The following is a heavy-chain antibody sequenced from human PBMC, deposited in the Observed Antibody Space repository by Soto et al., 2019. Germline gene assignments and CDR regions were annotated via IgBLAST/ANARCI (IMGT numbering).Heavy chain of an antibody. J-gene: IGHJ4*02. V-gene: IGHV3-64D*06. CDR2: ISSNGGST. CDR3: VKDRYVDY. CDR1: GFTFSNYA. Sequence: GGSLRLSCSVFGFTFSNYAMHWVRQAPGKGLQYVSSISSNGGSTYYADSVKGRFTISRDSSKNTLYLQMSSLRVEDTAVYYCVKDRYVDYWGQGNLVTVSS.